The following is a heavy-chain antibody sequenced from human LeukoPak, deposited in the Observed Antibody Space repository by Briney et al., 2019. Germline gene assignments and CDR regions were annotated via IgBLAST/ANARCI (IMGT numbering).Heavy chain of an antibody. V-gene: IGHV1-2*02. CDR3: VRDRTKYCSSTSCPLDY. Sequence: ASVKVSCKASGYTFTGYYMHWVRQAPGQGLEWMGWINPYSGGTNYAQKFQGRVTMTRDTSISTAYMELSRLRSDDTAVYYCVRDRTKYCSSTSCPLDYWGQGTLVTASS. CDR1: GYTFTGYY. CDR2: INPYSGGT. D-gene: IGHD2-2*01. J-gene: IGHJ4*02.